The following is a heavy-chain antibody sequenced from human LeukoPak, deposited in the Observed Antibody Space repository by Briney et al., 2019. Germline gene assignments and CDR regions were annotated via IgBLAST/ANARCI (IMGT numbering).Heavy chain of an antibody. Sequence: ASVKVSCKASGGTFTGYYMHWVRQAPGQGLEWMGWINPNSGGTNYAQKFQGRVTMTRDTSISTAYMELSRLRSDDTAVYYCARLGDDYVWGSGGHWGQGTLVTVSS. CDR3: ARLGDDYVWGSGGH. J-gene: IGHJ4*02. CDR2: INPNSGGT. D-gene: IGHD3-16*01. V-gene: IGHV1-2*02. CDR1: GGTFTGYY.